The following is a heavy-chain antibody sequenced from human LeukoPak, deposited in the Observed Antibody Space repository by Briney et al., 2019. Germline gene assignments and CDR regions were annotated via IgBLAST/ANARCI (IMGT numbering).Heavy chain of an antibody. CDR3: ARDSDDFWSGQIGPMDV. CDR1: GFTFSSYW. V-gene: IGHV3-74*01. J-gene: IGHJ6*03. CDR2: INTDGSST. D-gene: IGHD3-3*01. Sequence: PGGSLRLSCAASGFTFSSYWMHWVRQAPGKGLVWVSRINTDGSSTSYADSVKGRFTISRDNAKNSLFLQMDSLSAEDTAVYYCARDSDDFWSGQIGPMDVWGKGTTVTVSS.